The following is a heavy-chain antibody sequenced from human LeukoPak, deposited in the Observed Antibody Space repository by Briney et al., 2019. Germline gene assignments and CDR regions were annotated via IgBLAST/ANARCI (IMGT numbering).Heavy chain of an antibody. D-gene: IGHD3-22*01. CDR1: GGTFSSYA. J-gene: IGHJ4*02. V-gene: IGHV1-69*13. Sequence: SVRVSCTASGGTFSSYAISWVRQAPGQGLEWMGGIIPIFGTANYAQKFQGRVTITADESTSTAYMELSSLRSEDTAVYYCASPNSSGYYHPFYFDYWGQGTLVTVSS. CDR2: IIPIFGTA. CDR3: ASPNSSGYYHPFYFDY.